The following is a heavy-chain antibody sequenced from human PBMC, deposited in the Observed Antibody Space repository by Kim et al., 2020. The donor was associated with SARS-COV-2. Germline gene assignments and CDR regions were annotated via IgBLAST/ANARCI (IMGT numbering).Heavy chain of an antibody. D-gene: IGHD6-19*01. CDR1: GLYV. J-gene: IGHJ4*02. V-gene: IGHV3-30*04. Sequence: GGSLRLSCATSGLYVIHWVRQAPGKGLEWVAAMSFDGFSKYFADSVKGRFTISRDDSKNMVWLQLNNLREEDSAMYYCATEGGTSGRCGYFDYWSQGTLVTVS. CDR2: MSFDGFSK. CDR3: ATEGGTSGRCGYFDY.